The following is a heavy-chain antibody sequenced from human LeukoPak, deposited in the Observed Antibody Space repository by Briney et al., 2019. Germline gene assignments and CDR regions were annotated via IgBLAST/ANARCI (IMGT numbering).Heavy chain of an antibody. CDR1: GYTFTGYY. J-gene: IGHJ2*01. D-gene: IGHD5-18*01. Sequence: ASVKVSCKASGYTFTGYYMHWVRQAPGQGLEWMGWINPNSGGTNYAQKFQGRVTMTRDTSISTAYMELSRLRSDDTAVYHCARDAGYSYGALGWYFDLWGRGTLVTVSS. CDR2: INPNSGGT. CDR3: ARDAGYSYGALGWYFDL. V-gene: IGHV1-2*02.